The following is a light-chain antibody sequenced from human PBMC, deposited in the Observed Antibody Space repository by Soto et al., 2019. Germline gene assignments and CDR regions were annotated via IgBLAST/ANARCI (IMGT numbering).Light chain of an antibody. V-gene: IGLV1-40*01. CDR1: SCNIRAGYD. Sequence: QSVLTQPPSVSGAPGQRVTISCTGSSCNIRAGYDVHWYQQLPGTAPKLLIYANTNRPSGVPDRFSGSKSGTSASLAITGLQAEDEADYYCQSYDSSLSGSNWVFGGGTKLTVL. CDR2: ANT. J-gene: IGLJ3*02. CDR3: QSYDSSLSGSNWV.